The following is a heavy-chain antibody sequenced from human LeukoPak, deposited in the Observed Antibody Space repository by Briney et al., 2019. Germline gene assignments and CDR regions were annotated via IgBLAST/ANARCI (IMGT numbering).Heavy chain of an antibody. CDR2: ISGSGEST. D-gene: IGHD3-3*01. CDR3: AKGWEFRVVIPAAVS. Sequence: AGGSLRLSCVASEFTFSSFWMTWVRQAPGKGLQWVSSISGSGESTYYADSMKGRFTISRDNSKNTLSLQMNSLRAKDTAVYFCAKGWEFRVVIPAAVSWGQGTLVTVSS. CDR1: EFTFSSFW. J-gene: IGHJ5*02. V-gene: IGHV3-23*01.